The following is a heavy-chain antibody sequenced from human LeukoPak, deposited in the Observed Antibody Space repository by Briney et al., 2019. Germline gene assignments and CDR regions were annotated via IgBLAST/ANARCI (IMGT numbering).Heavy chain of an antibody. V-gene: IGHV4-31*03. CDR1: GGSISSGGYY. Sequence: SQTLSLTRTLSGGSISSGGYYCSWIRQHPGKGLEWIGYIYYSGSTYYNPSLKSRVTISVDTSKNQFSLKLSSVTAADTAVYYCARDTAAATVDYWGQGTLVTVSS. D-gene: IGHD6-13*01. CDR3: ARDTAAATVDY. J-gene: IGHJ4*02. CDR2: IYYSGST.